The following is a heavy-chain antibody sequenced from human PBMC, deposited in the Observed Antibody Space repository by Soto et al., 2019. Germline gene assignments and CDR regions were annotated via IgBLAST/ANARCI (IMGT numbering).Heavy chain of an antibody. D-gene: IGHD6-19*01. CDR1: GCNVGTVW. Sequence: GEALKRSGERFGCNVGTVWLTWVRQLAGKRQEWMGSIAPSDSYTYYSPSFQGHVTISADTSISTAYLQWSSLKASDTAVYYFAIYFHSGWLYVLYF. J-gene: IGHJ1*01. V-gene: IGHV5-10-1*01. CDR2: IAPSDSYT. CDR3: AIYFHSGWLYVLYF.